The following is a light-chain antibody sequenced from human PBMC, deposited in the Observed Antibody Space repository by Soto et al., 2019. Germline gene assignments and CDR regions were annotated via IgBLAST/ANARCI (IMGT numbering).Light chain of an antibody. CDR1: QDISNY. CDR2: DAS. J-gene: IGKJ1*01. Sequence: DIQMTQSPSSLSASVGDRVTITCQASQDISNYLNWYQQKPGKAPKLLIYDASNLETGVPSRFSGSGSGTDFTFTISSLQPEDIATYYCQQYDNLWWTFGPGTKVEIK. CDR3: QQYDNLWWT. V-gene: IGKV1-33*01.